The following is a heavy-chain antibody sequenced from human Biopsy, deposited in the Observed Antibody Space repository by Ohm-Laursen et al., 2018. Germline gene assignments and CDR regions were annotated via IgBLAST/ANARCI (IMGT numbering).Heavy chain of an antibody. J-gene: IGHJ1*01. CDR3: ATKLTGYFHH. CDR2: NIPILGTG. CDR1: GGTFSNYG. V-gene: IGHV1-69*06. D-gene: IGHD3-9*01. Sequence: VKVSCKAPGGTFSNYGVNWVRQAPEQGLEWLGGNIPILGTGNYAQKFQDRVTVAADTSTSTATMELRRLRSDDTAVYYCATKLTGYFHHWGQGTLVIVSS.